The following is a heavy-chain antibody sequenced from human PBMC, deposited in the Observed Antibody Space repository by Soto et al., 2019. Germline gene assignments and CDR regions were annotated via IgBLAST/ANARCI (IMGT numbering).Heavy chain of an antibody. CDR2: INHSGST. CDR1: GGSFSGYY. V-gene: IGHV4-34*01. CDR3: ARGRYSYGWMGVSWFDP. J-gene: IGHJ5*02. Sequence: PPETLSLTCAVYGGSFSGYYWSWIRQPPGKGLEWIGEINHSGSTNYNPSLKSRVTISVDTSKNQFSLKLSSVTVADTAVYYCARGRYSYGWMGVSWFDPWGQGTLVTDSS. D-gene: IGHD5-18*01.